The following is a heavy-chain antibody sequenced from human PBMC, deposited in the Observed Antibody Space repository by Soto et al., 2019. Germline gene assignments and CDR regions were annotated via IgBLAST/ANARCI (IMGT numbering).Heavy chain of an antibody. CDR1: GYTFTSYG. Sequence: GASVKVSCKASGYTFTSYGISWVRQAPGQGLEWMGWISAYNGNTNYAQKLQGRVSMTIDTSTTTAYMELRTLTPDDTAVYYCAKNGQPPYYYYGLDVWGQGTTVTVSS. J-gene: IGHJ6*02. CDR3: AKNGQPPYYYYGLDV. CDR2: ISAYNGNT. V-gene: IGHV1-18*01. D-gene: IGHD2-8*01.